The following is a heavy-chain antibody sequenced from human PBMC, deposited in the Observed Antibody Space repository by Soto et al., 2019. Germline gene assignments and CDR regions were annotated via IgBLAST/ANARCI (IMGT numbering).Heavy chain of an antibody. CDR1: GLSFSGYY. CDR2: INHSGST. Sequence: PSETLSLTCAFNGLSFSGYYWSWIRQPPGKGLEWIGEINHSGSTNYNPSLKSRVTISVDTSKNQFSLKLSSVTAADTAVYYCARPLVGYCTNGVCYTDYYYYYGMDVWGQGTTVTVSS. V-gene: IGHV4-34*01. CDR3: ARPLVGYCTNGVCYTDYYYYYGMDV. D-gene: IGHD2-8*01. J-gene: IGHJ6*02.